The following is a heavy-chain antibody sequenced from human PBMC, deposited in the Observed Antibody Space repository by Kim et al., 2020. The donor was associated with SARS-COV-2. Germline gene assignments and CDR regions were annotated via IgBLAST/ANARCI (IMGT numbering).Heavy chain of an antibody. CDR3: AREKVGATTNYGMDV. CDR2: ISSSSSTI. CDR1: GFTFSSYS. Sequence: GGSLRLSCAASGFTFSSYSMNWVRQAPGKGLEWVSYISSSSSTIYYADSVKGRFTISRDNAKNSLYLQMNSLRAEDTAVYYCAREKVGATTNYGMDVWGQGTTVTVSS. D-gene: IGHD1-26*01. V-gene: IGHV3-48*04. J-gene: IGHJ6*02.